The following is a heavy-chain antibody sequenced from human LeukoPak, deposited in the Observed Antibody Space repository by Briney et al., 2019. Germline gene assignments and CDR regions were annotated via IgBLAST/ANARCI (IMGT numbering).Heavy chain of an antibody. V-gene: IGHV3-20*04. Sequence: GGSLRLSCAASGSTFDDYGMSWVRQAPGKGLEWVSGINWNGGSTNYADSVKGRFTISRDNAKNSLYLQMNSLRAEDTALYYCTSTGILGATTGVGLFDYWGQGTLVTVSS. CDR3: TSTGILGATTGVGLFDY. CDR1: GSTFDDYG. CDR2: INWNGGST. J-gene: IGHJ4*02. D-gene: IGHD1-26*01.